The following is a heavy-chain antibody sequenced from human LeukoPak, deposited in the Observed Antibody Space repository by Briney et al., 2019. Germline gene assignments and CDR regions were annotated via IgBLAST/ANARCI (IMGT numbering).Heavy chain of an antibody. D-gene: IGHD3-22*01. CDR2: ISAYNGNT. V-gene: IGHV1-18*01. J-gene: IGHJ4*02. CDR3: AREEIEYYYDSSGYYLFDY. Sequence: ASVKVSCKASGYTFTSYGISWVRQAPGQGLEWMGWISAYNGNTNYAQKLQGRVTMTTDTSTSTAYMELRSLRSDDTAVYYCAREEIEYYYDSSGYYLFDYWGQGTLVTVSS. CDR1: GYTFTSYG.